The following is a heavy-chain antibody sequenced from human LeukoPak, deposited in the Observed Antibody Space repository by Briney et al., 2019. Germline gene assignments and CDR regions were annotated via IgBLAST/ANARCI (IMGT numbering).Heavy chain of an antibody. CDR2: IYYSGST. V-gene: IGHV4-39*07. J-gene: IGHJ6*02. D-gene: IGHD2-2*01. CDR3: ARAQGAVVPAAMGGFYYYGMDV. Sequence: SETLSLTCTVSGGSISSSYSYWGWIRQPPGKGLEWIRNIYYSGSTYYSPSLTSRVTVSVDTSENQFSLKLSSVTAADTAVYYCARAQGAVVPAAMGGFYYYGMDVWGQGATVTVSS. CDR1: GGSISSSYSY.